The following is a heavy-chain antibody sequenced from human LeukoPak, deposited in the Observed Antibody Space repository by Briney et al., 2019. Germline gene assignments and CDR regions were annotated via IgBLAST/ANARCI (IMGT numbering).Heavy chain of an antibody. CDR3: AKPRQAYDSSGYYYVLFPLFH. V-gene: IGHV3-23*01. CDR2: ISGSGGST. Sequence: PGGSLRLSCAASGFTFSSYAMSWVRQAPGKGLEWVSAISGSGGSTYYADSVKGRFTISRDNSKNTLYLQMNSLRAEDTAVYYCAKPRQAYDSSGYYYVLFPLFHWGQGTMVTVSS. D-gene: IGHD3-22*01. J-gene: IGHJ3*01. CDR1: GFTFSSYA.